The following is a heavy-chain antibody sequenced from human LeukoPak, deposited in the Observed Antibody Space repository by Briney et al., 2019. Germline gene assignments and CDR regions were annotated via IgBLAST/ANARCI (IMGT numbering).Heavy chain of an antibody. J-gene: IGHJ4*02. Sequence: PSETLSLTCTVSGGSISSYYRSWIRQPPGKGLEWIGYIYYSGSTNYNPSLKSRVTISVDTSKNQFSLKLSSVTAADTAVYYCARAHRETVAGTVWGQGTLVTVSS. CDR2: IYYSGST. V-gene: IGHV4-59*01. D-gene: IGHD6-19*01. CDR3: ARAHRETVAGTV. CDR1: GGSISSYY.